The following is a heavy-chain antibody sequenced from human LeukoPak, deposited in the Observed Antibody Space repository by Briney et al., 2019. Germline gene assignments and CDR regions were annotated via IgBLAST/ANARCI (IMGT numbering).Heavy chain of an antibody. CDR2: ISWNSGSI. CDR3: AKGIVGATPKDYGMDV. J-gene: IGHJ6*02. Sequence: GGSLRLSCAASGFTFDDYAMHWVRQAPGKGLEWVSGISWNSGSIGYADSVKGRFTISRDNAKNSLYLQMNSLRAEDTALYYCAKGIVGATPKDYGMDVWGQGTTVTVSS. D-gene: IGHD1-26*01. V-gene: IGHV3-9*01. CDR1: GFTFDDYA.